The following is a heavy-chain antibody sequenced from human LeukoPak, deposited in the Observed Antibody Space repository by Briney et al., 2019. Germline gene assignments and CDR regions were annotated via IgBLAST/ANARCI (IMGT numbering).Heavy chain of an antibody. J-gene: IGHJ3*02. CDR1: GGSVSSGSYY. CDR2: INHSGST. V-gene: IGHV4-34*01. CDR3: ASLWPYQLSAFDI. Sequence: SETLSLTCAVSGGSVSSGSYYWSWIRQPPGTGLEWIGEINHSGSTNYNPSLKSRVTISVDTSKNQFSLKLSSVTAADTAVYYCASLWPYQLSAFDIWGQGTLVTVSS. D-gene: IGHD2-2*01.